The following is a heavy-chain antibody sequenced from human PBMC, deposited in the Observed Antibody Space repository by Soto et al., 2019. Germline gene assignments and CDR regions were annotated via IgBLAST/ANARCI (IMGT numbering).Heavy chain of an antibody. CDR2: TYYRSKWYN. V-gene: IGHV6-1*01. CDR3: ARLYDFWSGYHYGMDV. J-gene: IGHJ6*02. Sequence: PSQTLSLTCAISGDSVSSNSAAWNWIRQSPSRGLEWLGRTYYRSKWYNDYAVSVKSRITINPDTSKNQFSLQLNSVTPEDTAVYYCARLYDFWSGYHYGMDVWGQGTTVTVSS. D-gene: IGHD3-3*01. CDR1: GDSVSSNSAA.